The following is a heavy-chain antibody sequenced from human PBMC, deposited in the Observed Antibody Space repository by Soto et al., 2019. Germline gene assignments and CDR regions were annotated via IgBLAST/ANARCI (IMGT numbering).Heavy chain of an antibody. D-gene: IGHD2-8*01. CDR1: GFTFSSYG. J-gene: IGHJ4*02. CDR3: AKDPQMVLTSLLYN. CDR2: ISYDGSNK. Sequence: GGSLRLSCAASGFTFSSYGMHWVRQAPGKGLEWVAVISYDGSNKYYADSVKGRFTISRDNSKNTPYLQMNSLRAEDTAVYYCAKDPQMVLTSLLYNWGQGTLVTVSS. V-gene: IGHV3-30*18.